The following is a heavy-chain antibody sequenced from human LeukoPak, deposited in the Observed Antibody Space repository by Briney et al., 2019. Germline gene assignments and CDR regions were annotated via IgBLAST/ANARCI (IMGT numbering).Heavy chain of an antibody. D-gene: IGHD4-11*01. Sequence: PGGSLRLSCAASGFAFSSYAMSWIRQPPGKGLEWIGEINHSGSTNYNPSLKSRVTISVDTSKNQFSLKLSSVTAADTAVYYCARVVTTVTPYYMDVWGKGTTVTVSS. J-gene: IGHJ6*03. CDR3: ARVVTTVTPYYMDV. CDR1: GFAFSSYA. CDR2: INHSGST. V-gene: IGHV4-34*01.